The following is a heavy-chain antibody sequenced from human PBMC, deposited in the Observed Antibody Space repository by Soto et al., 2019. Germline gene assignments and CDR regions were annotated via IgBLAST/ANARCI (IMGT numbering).Heavy chain of an antibody. CDR3: TPLALKYNSDWYEFSD. J-gene: IGHJ4*02. CDR1: GFTFSNVW. V-gene: IGHV3-15*07. CDR2: IKSKLDGETI. D-gene: IGHD6-19*01. Sequence: EGQLVESGGGLVKPGGSLRLSCAASGFTFSNVWMNWVRQAPGKGLEWVGRIKSKLDGETIDYAAPVKGRFTISRDDSKNMLELQMNRLKTQDTGVYYCTPLALKYNSDWYEFSDWGQGTLVTVSS.